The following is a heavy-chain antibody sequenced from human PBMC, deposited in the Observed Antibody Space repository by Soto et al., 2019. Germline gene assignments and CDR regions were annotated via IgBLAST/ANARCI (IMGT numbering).Heavy chain of an antibody. D-gene: IGHD3-16*01. Sequence: PGGSRNLSRLSAGFTFSIYALSWVRHAPGKGLEWVSAISGGDGSPSYADSVKGRFTISRDNSKNTLYLHMNSLRADDTAAYYCAKWHTYNYDSLAFSGFDCLGQGTQVPVSS. CDR2: ISGGDGSP. J-gene: IGHJ4*02. CDR1: GFTFSIYA. V-gene: IGHV3-23*01. CDR3: AKWHTYNYDSLAFSGFDC.